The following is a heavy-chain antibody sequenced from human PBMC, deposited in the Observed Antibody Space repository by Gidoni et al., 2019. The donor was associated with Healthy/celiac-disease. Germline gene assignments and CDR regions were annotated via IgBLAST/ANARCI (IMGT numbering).Heavy chain of an antibody. Sequence: QLQLQESGPGLVKPSETLSLTCTVSGGSISSSSYYWGWIRQPPGKGLEWIGRIYYSGSTYYNPSLKSRVTISVDTSKNQFSLKLSSVTAADTAVYYCARLGWGIAAAGTGADYWGQGTLVTVSS. CDR2: IYYSGST. D-gene: IGHD6-13*01. CDR1: GGSISSSSYY. CDR3: ARLGWGIAAAGTGADY. V-gene: IGHV4-39*01. J-gene: IGHJ4*02.